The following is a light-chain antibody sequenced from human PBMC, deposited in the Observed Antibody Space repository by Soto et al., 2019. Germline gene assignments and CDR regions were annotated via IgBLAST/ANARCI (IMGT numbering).Light chain of an antibody. CDR3: QQYNNWPRT. J-gene: IGKJ1*01. V-gene: IGKV3-15*01. Sequence: DIVMTQSPATLSVSPGEGATLSCRASQSVSTNLAWYHQKPGQAPRLLIYSASTRATGVPARFSGSGSGTEFTLSISSLQSEDFAVYYCQQYNNWPRTFGQGTKVEIK. CDR2: SAS. CDR1: QSVSTN.